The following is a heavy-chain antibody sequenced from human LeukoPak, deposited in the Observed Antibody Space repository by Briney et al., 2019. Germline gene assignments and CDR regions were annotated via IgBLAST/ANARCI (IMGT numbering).Heavy chain of an antibody. Sequence: SETLSLTCTVSGGSISSGDYYWSWIRQPPGKGLEWIGYIYYSGSTYYNPSLKSRVTISVDTSKNQFSLKLSSVTAADTAVYYCARDLYSSSSGHYYYYMDVWGKGTTVTVSS. CDR3: ARDLYSSSSGHYYYYMDV. V-gene: IGHV4-30-4*08. CDR1: GGSISSGDYY. D-gene: IGHD6-6*01. CDR2: IYYSGST. J-gene: IGHJ6*03.